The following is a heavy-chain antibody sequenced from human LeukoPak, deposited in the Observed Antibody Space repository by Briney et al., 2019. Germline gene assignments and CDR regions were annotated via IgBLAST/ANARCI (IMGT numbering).Heavy chain of an antibody. D-gene: IGHD5-12*01. Sequence: GGSLRLSCAASGFTFDDYGLSWVRQAPGKGLEWVSGINWNGGSTGYADSVKGRFTISRDNAKNSLYLQMNSLRAEDTAVYYCAKLRGYSGYTGIDYWGQGTLVTVSS. CDR1: GFTFDDYG. V-gene: IGHV3-20*04. CDR3: AKLRGYSGYTGIDY. J-gene: IGHJ4*02. CDR2: INWNGGST.